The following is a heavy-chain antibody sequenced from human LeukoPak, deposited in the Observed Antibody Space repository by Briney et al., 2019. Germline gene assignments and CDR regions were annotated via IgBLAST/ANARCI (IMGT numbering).Heavy chain of an antibody. Sequence: SETLSLTCTVSGGSISSYYWSWIRQPPGKGLEWIGSIYYSGSTYYNPSLKSRVTISVDTSKNQFSLKLSSVTAADTAVYYCARGYNWNPEFDPWGQGTLVTVSS. V-gene: IGHV4-39*01. J-gene: IGHJ5*02. CDR2: IYYSGST. CDR1: GGSISSYY. D-gene: IGHD1-20*01. CDR3: ARGYNWNPEFDP.